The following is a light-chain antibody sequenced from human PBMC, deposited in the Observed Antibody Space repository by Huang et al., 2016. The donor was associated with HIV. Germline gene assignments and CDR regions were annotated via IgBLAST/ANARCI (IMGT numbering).Light chain of an antibody. J-gene: IGKJ4*01. CDR3: QQRSNWPPLT. V-gene: IGKV3-11*01. Sequence: EIVLTQSPATRSLSPGERATLSCRASQSVSSYLAWYQQRPGQAPRHLIYDAANRATGIPARFSGSGSGTDFTLTISSLEPEDFAVYYGQQRSNWPPLTFGGGTKVEIK. CDR1: QSVSSY. CDR2: DAA.